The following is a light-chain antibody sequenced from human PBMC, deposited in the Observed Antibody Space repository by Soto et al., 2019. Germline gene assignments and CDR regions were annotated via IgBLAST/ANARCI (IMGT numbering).Light chain of an antibody. V-gene: IGLV2-8*01. CDR1: SSDVGGYNY. Sequence: QSALTQPPSASGSPGQSITISCTGTSSDVGGYNYVSWYQQHPGKAPKLIIYEVNKRPSGVPDRFSGSKSGNTASLTVTGLQAEDEADYYCSSNAGSNNLIFGEGTKLTVL. J-gene: IGLJ2*01. CDR2: EVN. CDR3: SSNAGSNNLI.